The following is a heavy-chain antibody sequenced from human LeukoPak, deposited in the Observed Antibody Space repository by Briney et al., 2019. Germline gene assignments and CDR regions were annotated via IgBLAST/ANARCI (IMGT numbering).Heavy chain of an antibody. V-gene: IGHV4-39*07. Sequence: SETLSLTCTVSGDSISGSSYYWGWIRQPPGKGLEYIGSIYYGGSTYYNPSLKSRVTISVDTSKNQFSLKLSSVTAADTAVYYCARDRLGGYSYVYWGQGSLVTVSS. CDR1: GDSISGSSYY. CDR2: IYYGGST. CDR3: ARDRLGGYSYVY. D-gene: IGHD5-12*01. J-gene: IGHJ4*02.